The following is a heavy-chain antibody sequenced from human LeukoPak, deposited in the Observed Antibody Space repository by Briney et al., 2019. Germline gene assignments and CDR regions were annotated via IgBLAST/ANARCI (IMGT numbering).Heavy chain of an antibody. CDR1: GFTFDDYG. D-gene: IGHD3-3*01. J-gene: IGHJ5*02. CDR2: INWNGGST. CDR3: ARDRITIFGVFDP. V-gene: IGHV3-20*04. Sequence: PGGSLRLSCAASGFTFDDYGMSWVRHAPGKGLEWVSGINWNGGSTGCADSVKGRFTISRDNAKNSLYLQMNSLRAEDTALYYCARDRITIFGVFDPWGQGTLVTVSS.